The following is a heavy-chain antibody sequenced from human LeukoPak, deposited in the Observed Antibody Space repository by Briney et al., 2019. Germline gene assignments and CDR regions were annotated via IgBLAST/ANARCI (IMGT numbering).Heavy chain of an antibody. D-gene: IGHD3-10*01. CDR1: GGSFSGYY. Sequence: SETLSLTCAVYGGSFSGYYWSWIRQPPGKGLGWIGEINHSGSTNYNPSLKSRVTISVDTSKNQFSLKLSSVTAADTAVYYCARGSGIRVRGVISWFDPWGQGTLVTVSS. J-gene: IGHJ5*02. V-gene: IGHV4-34*01. CDR3: ARGSGIRVRGVISWFDP. CDR2: INHSGST.